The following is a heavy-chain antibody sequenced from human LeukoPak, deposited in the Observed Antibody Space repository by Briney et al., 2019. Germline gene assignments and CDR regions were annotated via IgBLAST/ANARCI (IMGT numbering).Heavy chain of an antibody. V-gene: IGHV3-30*03. CDR1: GFTFSSYG. J-gene: IGHJ4*02. D-gene: IGHD5-24*01. Sequence: GGSLRLSCAAPGFTFSSYGMHWVRQAPAKGLEWVAVISYDGSNKYYADSVKSRCTITRDNSKNTLYLQMNSLRVEDTAVYYCAPEGDGYIFFAYWGQGTLVTVSS. CDR2: ISYDGSNK. CDR3: APEGDGYIFFAY.